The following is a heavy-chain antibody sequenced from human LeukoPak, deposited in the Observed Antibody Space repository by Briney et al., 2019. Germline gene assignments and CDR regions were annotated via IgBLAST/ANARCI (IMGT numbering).Heavy chain of an antibody. CDR2: IINSGGST. CDR3: ARGRSVGVISSFDY. J-gene: IGHJ4*02. D-gene: IGHD3-10*01. V-gene: IGHV3-23*01. CDR1: GFTFSNYA. Sequence: PGGSLRLSCAASGFTFSNYAMSWVRQTPEKGLEWVSGIINSGGSTYYRDSVKGPFTISRDNSKDTLYLQMNSLRAEDTAVYYCARGRSVGVISSFDYWGQGNLVTVSS.